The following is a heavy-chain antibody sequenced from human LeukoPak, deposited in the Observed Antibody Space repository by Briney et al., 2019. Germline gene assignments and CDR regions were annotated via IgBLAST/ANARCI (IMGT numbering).Heavy chain of an antibody. J-gene: IGHJ4*02. CDR2: ISGRTGAT. V-gene: IGHV3-23*01. CDR1: GFTFSTYW. CDR3: AKCGNSGCHLIDY. D-gene: IGHD5-12*01. Sequence: GGSLRLSCAASGFTFSTYWMHWVRQAPGKGLVWVSAISGRTGATYYADSEKGRFTIPRDNSKSTLYLQMDSLRAEDTAVYYCAKCGNSGCHLIDYWGQGTLVTVSS.